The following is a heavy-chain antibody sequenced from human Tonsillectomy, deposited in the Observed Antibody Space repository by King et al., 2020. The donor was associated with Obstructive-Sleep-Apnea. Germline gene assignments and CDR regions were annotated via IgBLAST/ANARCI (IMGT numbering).Heavy chain of an antibody. D-gene: IGHD5-18*01. V-gene: IGHV3-30*18. Sequence: VQLVESGGGVVQPGRSLRLSCAASGFTFSSYGMHWVRQAPGKGLEWVAVISYAGSNKYYADSVKGRFTISRDNSKNSLYLQMNSLRAEDTAVYYCAKDIYSYGPDYYGMDVWGQGTTVTVSS. CDR1: GFTFSSYG. CDR2: ISYAGSNK. CDR3: AKDIYSYGPDYYGMDV. J-gene: IGHJ6*02.